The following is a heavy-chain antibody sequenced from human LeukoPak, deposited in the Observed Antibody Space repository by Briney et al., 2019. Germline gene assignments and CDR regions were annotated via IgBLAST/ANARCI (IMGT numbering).Heavy chain of an antibody. CDR2: INTDGTDT. CDR3: AKSNWFDP. Sequence: GGSLRLSCGASGFIFRKQGMNWVRQAPGKGLVWVARINTDGTDTSYADSVKGRFTISRDNATDTLYLQMNSLRPEDTAVYYCAKSNWFDPWGQGTLVTVSS. CDR1: GFIFRKQG. J-gene: IGHJ5*02. V-gene: IGHV3-74*01.